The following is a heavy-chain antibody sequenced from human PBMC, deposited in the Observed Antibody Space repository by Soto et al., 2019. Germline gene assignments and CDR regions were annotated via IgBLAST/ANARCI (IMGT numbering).Heavy chain of an antibody. CDR1: GGSISSYY. V-gene: IGHV4-59*12. Sequence: TSETLSLTCTVSGGSISSYYWSWIRQPPGKGLEWIGYIYYSGSTNYNPSLKSRVTISVDTSKNQFSLKLSSVTAADTAVYYCAKEGAAVAPGYWGQGTLVTVSS. CDR3: AKEGAAVAPGY. D-gene: IGHD6-13*01. J-gene: IGHJ4*02. CDR2: IYYSGST.